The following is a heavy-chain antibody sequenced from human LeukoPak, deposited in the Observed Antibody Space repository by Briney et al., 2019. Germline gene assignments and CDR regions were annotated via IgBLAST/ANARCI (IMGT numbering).Heavy chain of an antibody. CDR1: GGSFSGYY. J-gene: IGHJ4*02. CDR3: ARGLTTRSFDY. D-gene: IGHD4-4*01. Sequence: SETLSLTCAVYGGSFSGYYWSWIRQPPGRGLEWIGEINHSGSTNYNPSLKSRVTISVDTSKNQFSLKLSSVTAADTAVYYCARGLTTRSFDYWGQGTLVTVSS. V-gene: IGHV4-34*01. CDR2: INHSGST.